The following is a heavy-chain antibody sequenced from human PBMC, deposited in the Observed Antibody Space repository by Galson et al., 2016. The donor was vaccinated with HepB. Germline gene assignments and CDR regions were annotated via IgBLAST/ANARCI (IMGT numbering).Heavy chain of an antibody. Sequence: SLRLSCAASGFAFNTYAMTWVRQAPGRGLEWVSGLSAGGGSPYYADSVEGRFTISRDNSKNTLSRQMNSLAAEDTAIYYCAKVGPSISTSIRWYFDSWGQGTLVTVSS. CDR3: AKVGPSISTSIRWYFDS. CDR2: LSAGGGSP. J-gene: IGHJ4*02. CDR1: GFAFNTYA. D-gene: IGHD3-3*01. V-gene: IGHV3-23*01.